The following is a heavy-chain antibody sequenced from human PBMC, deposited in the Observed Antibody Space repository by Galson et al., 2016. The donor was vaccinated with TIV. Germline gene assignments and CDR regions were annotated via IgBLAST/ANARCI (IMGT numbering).Heavy chain of an antibody. Sequence: SLRLSCAASGFTFASYAMTWVRQAPGKGLQWVSTIRETGGRIYYVDSVKGRFTSSRDDSTNTLYLQMNALRADDTAVYYCARGPEYYDFWSGFSGDYFDYWGQGTLVTVSS. CDR3: ARGPEYYDFWSGFSGDYFDY. CDR1: GFTFASYA. J-gene: IGHJ4*02. V-gene: IGHV3-23*01. D-gene: IGHD3-3*01. CDR2: IRETGGRI.